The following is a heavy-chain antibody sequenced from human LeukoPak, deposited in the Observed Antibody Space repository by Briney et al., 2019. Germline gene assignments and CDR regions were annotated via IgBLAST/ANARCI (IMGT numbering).Heavy chain of an antibody. CDR1: GYTLTELS. D-gene: IGHD3-10*01. CDR3: ATGLKYYYGSGDNY. J-gene: IGHJ4*02. CDR2: FDPEDGET. V-gene: IGHV1-24*01. Sequence: ASVKVSCKVSGYTLTELSMHWVRQAPGKGLEWMGGFDPEDGETIYAQKFQGRVTMTEDTSTDTAYMELISLRSEDTAVYYCATGLKYYYGSGDNYWGQGTLVTVSS.